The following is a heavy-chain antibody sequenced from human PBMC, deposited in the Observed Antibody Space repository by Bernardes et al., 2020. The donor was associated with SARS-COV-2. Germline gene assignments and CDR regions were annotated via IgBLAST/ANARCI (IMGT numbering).Heavy chain of an antibody. Sequence: GGALRLSCAASGFPFSSYWMHWGRQGPGKGLVWVSRINSDGRNPTYADSVKGRFTISRDNGKKTLYLQMNSLRAEDTALYYCVRGPSDGHGRFEYWGQGALVTVSS. J-gene: IGHJ4*02. CDR3: VRGPSDGHGRFEY. V-gene: IGHV3-74*01. CDR2: INSDGRNP. CDR1: GFPFSSYW.